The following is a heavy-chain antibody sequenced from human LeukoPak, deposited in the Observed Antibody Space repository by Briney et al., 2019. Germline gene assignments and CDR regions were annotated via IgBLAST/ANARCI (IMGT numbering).Heavy chain of an antibody. CDR1: GFTFINAW. D-gene: IGHD3-22*01. J-gene: IGHJ4*02. CDR2: IKSKTDGGTT. Sequence: GGSLRLSCAASGFTFINAWMSWVRQALGKGLEWVGRIKSKTDGGTTDYAAPVKGRFTISRDDSKNTLYLQMNSLKTEDTAVYYCTTDEGDYYDSSWGFDYWGQGTLVTVSS. CDR3: TTDEGDYYDSSWGFDY. V-gene: IGHV3-15*01.